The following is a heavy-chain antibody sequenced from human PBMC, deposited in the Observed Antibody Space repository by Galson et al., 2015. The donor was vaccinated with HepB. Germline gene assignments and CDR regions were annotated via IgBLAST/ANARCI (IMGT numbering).Heavy chain of an antibody. V-gene: IGHV3-23*01. CDR1: GFTFSNCA. J-gene: IGHJ4*02. CDR3: GKSKTRVAIAVFVY. Sequence: SLRLSCAASGFTFSNCAMSWVRQAPGRGLEWVSGLLHGDSKAYYADSVKGRFTISRDNARNTRYLQMNSLRAEDTAVYYCGKSKTRVAIAVFVYWVPGALVTVSS. CDR2: LLHGDSKA. D-gene: IGHD5-12*01.